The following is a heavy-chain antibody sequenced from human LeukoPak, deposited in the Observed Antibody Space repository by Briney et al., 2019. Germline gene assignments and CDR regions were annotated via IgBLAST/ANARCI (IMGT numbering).Heavy chain of an antibody. CDR3: ASEGITIFGVVIQAKFDY. CDR2: IIPIFGIA. J-gene: IGHJ4*02. Sequence: ASVKVSCKASGGTFSSYTISWVRQAPGQGLEWMGRIIPIFGIANYAQKFQGRVTITADKSTSTAYMELSGLRSEDTAVYYCASEGITIFGVVIQAKFDYWGQGTLVTVSS. D-gene: IGHD3-3*01. CDR1: GGTFSSYT. V-gene: IGHV1-69*02.